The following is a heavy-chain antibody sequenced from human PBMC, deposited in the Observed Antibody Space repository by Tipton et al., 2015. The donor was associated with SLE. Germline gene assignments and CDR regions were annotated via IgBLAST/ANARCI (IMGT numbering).Heavy chain of an antibody. D-gene: IGHD3-10*01. CDR2: IYYSGST. CDR1: GGSISSYY. Sequence: TLSLTCTVSGGSISSYYWSWIRQPPGKGLEWIGYIYYSGSTNYNPSLKSRVTISVDTSKNQFPLKLSSVTAADTAVYYCARGRGVLGDAFDIWGQGTMVTVSS. CDR3: ARGRGVLGDAFDI. J-gene: IGHJ3*02. V-gene: IGHV4-59*01.